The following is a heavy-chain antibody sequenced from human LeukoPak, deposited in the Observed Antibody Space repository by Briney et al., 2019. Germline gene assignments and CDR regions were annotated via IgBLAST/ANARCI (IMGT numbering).Heavy chain of an antibody. CDR3: ARVPRGYYIIQFDY. CDR1: GFTFSSYA. V-gene: IGHV3-30-3*01. D-gene: IGHD3-3*01. J-gene: IGHJ4*02. CDR2: ISYDGSNK. Sequence: PGGSLRLSCAASGFTFSSYAMHWVRQAPGKGLEWVAVISYDGSNKYYADSVKGRLTISRDNSKNTLYLQMNSLRAEDTAVYYCARVPRGYYIIQFDYWGQGTLVTVSS.